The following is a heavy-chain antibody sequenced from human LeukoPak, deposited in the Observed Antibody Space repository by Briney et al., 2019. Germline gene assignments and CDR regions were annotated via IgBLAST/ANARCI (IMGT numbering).Heavy chain of an antibody. V-gene: IGHV3-23*01. J-gene: IGHJ4*02. CDR1: GFTFSSHT. CDR2: IGGRGGSI. Sequence: GGSLRLSCAASGFTFSSHTMSWVRQAPGKGLKWVSTIGGRGGSIYYADAVKGRFTISRDNSKNTLSLQMNSLKAEDTAIYYCAKDAGGAGASTFDYWGQGTLVTVSS. D-gene: IGHD3-10*01. CDR3: AKDAGGAGASTFDY.